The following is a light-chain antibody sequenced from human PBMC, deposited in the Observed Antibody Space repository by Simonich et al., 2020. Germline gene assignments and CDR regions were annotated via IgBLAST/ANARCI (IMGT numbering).Light chain of an antibody. J-gene: IGLJ3*02. CDR3: CSYAGSYTFEV. V-gene: IGLV2-11*01. CDR1: SSDVGGYNY. CDR2: DVS. Sequence: QSALTQPRSVSGSPGQSVTISCTGTSSDVGGYNYCSWYKQHPGKAPKLMIYDVSKRPSGVPDRFSGSKSGNTASLTISGLQAEDEADYYCCSYAGSYTFEVFGGGTKLTVL.